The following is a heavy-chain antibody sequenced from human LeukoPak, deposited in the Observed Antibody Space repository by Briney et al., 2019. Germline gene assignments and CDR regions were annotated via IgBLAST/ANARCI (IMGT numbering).Heavy chain of an antibody. V-gene: IGHV3-23*01. D-gene: IGHD1-26*01. CDR3: AKDRGGSYPGGFDS. CDR1: GFTFSIYA. Sequence: GGSLRLSCAASGFTFSIYAMNWVPQAPGKGLEWVSAIRGTDDSTYYADSVKGRFTISRDNSKNTLYLQMNSLRAEDTAVYYCAKDRGGSYPGGFDSWGQGTLVTVSS. CDR2: IRGTDDST. J-gene: IGHJ4*02.